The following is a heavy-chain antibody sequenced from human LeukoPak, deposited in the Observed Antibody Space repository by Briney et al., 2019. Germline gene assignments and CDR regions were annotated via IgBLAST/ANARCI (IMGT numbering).Heavy chain of an antibody. CDR2: ISSSSSTI. D-gene: IGHD3-22*01. V-gene: IGHV3-48*01. CDR1: GFTFSSYS. CDR3: ARVDDYYDRSGSDY. Sequence: PGGSLRLSCAASGFTFSSYSMNWVRQAPGKGLEWVSYISSSSSTIYYADSVKGRFTISRDNAKNSLYLQMNSLRAEDTAAYYCARVDDYYDRSGSDYWGQGTLVTVSS. J-gene: IGHJ4*02.